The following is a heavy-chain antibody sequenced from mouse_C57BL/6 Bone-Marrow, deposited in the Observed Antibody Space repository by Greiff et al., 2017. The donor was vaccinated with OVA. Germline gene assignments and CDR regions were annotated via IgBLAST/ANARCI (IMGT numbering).Heavy chain of an antibody. Sequence: VQLQQSGAELARPGASVKLSCKASGYTFTSYGISWVKQRTGQGLEWIGEIYPRSGNTYYNEKFKGKATLTADQSSSTAYMEHRRLTSDDSAVYFCATLIYYCGSSPRFDVWGTGTTVTVSS. V-gene: IGHV1-81*01. CDR2: IYPRSGNT. CDR1: GYTFTSYG. D-gene: IGHD1-1*01. CDR3: ATLIYYCGSSPRFDV. J-gene: IGHJ1*03.